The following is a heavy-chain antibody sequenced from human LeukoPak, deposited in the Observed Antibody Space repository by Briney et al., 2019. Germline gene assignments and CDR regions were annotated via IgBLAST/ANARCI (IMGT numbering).Heavy chain of an antibody. Sequence: GGSLRLSCAASGFILRPYWMHWVRQAPGKGLVWVSRINSDGRTTAYADSVKGRFIISRDNAKNTLFLQMNSLRTEDTAVYYCARKAPFYYTSDPLQDAFDIWGQGTMVTVSS. V-gene: IGHV3-74*01. CDR3: ARKAPFYYTSDPLQDAFDI. CDR1: GFILRPYW. D-gene: IGHD2/OR15-2a*01. CDR2: INSDGRTT. J-gene: IGHJ3*02.